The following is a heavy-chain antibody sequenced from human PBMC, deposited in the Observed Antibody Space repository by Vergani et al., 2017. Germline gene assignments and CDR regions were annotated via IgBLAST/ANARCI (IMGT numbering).Heavy chain of an antibody. CDR2: IRYDGSNK. Sequence: QVQLVESGGGVVQPGGSLRLSCAASGFTFSSYGMHWVRQAPGKGLEWVAFIRYDGSNKYYADSVKGRFTISRDNSKNTLYLQMNSLRAEDTAVYYCARETRGYSYGLDYWGQGTLVTVSS. J-gene: IGHJ4*02. CDR3: ARETRGYSYGLDY. D-gene: IGHD5-18*01. V-gene: IGHV3-30*02. CDR1: GFTFSSYG.